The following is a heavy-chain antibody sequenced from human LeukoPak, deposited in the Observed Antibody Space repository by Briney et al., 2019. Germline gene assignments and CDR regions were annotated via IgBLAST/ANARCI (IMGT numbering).Heavy chain of an antibody. J-gene: IGHJ4*02. D-gene: IGHD3-22*01. CDR3: AKDTRSRYYDSSGLGGNY. CDR2: ISGSGGST. V-gene: IGHV3-23*01. Sequence: PGGSLRLSCAASGFTFSRYAMSWVRQAPGKGLEWVSAISGSGGSTYYADSVKGRFTISRDNSKNTLYLQMNSLRAEDTAVYYCAKDTRSRYYDSSGLGGNYWGQGTLVTVSS. CDR1: GFTFSRYA.